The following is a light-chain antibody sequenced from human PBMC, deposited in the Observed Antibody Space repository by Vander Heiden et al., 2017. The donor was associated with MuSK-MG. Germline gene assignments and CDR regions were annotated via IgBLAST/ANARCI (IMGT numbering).Light chain of an antibody. CDR3: QQTYSTPLT. Sequence: DIQMTQSPSSLSASVGDRVTITCRASRTISIYLNWYQQKPGKAPKLLIYGASSLQSGIDFTLTISSLQPEDFATYFCQQTYSTPLTFGGGTDVEIK. J-gene: IGKJ4*01. CDR1: RTISIY. V-gene: IGKV1-39*01. CDR2: GAS.